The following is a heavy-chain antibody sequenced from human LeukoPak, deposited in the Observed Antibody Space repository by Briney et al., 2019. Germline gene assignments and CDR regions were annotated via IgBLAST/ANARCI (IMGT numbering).Heavy chain of an antibody. Sequence: SETLSLTCAVYGGSFSGCYWSWVRQPPGKGLEWIGEINNSGTTNYNPSFKSRLTVSIDTSRNQFSLKLRSVTAADAAVYYCASSRVYSDSSGWTYGMDVWGQGTTVTVSS. D-gene: IGHD3-22*01. CDR1: GGSFSGCY. CDR3: ASSRVYSDSSGWTYGMDV. V-gene: IGHV4-34*01. J-gene: IGHJ6*02. CDR2: INNSGTT.